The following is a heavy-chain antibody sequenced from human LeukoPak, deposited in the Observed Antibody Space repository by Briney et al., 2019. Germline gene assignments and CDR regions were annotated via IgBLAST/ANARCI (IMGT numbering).Heavy chain of an antibody. Sequence: GGSLRLSCAASGFTFSTYWMSWVRQAPGKGLEWVANIKQDGSEKYYVDSVKGRFTISRDNAKNSLYLQMNSLRAEDMAVYYCARGFDSRFFNYWGQGTLVTVSS. CDR2: IKQDGSEK. D-gene: IGHD3-22*01. V-gene: IGHV3-7*01. CDR1: GFTFSTYW. J-gene: IGHJ4*02. CDR3: ARGFDSRFFNY.